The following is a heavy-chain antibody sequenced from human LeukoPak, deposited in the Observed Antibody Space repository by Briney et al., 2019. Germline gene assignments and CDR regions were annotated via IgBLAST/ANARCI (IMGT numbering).Heavy chain of an antibody. CDR1: GFNFLSFG. D-gene: IGHD6-13*01. CDR2: IWFDGSGE. V-gene: IGHV3-33*01. J-gene: IGHJ4*02. CDR3: AHGAGIAAAGPPQG. Sequence: GRSLRLSCEASGFNFLSFGMHWARQAPGKGLEWVAVIWFDGSGESYADSVKGRFTISRDNSKNTLYLQMNSLRAEDTAVYYCAHGAGIAAAGPPQGWGQGTLVTVSS.